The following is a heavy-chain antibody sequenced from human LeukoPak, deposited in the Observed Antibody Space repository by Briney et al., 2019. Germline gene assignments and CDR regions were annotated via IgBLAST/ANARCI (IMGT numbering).Heavy chain of an antibody. Sequence: GGSLRLSCAASGFTFSSYAMSWVRQAPGKGLEWVSVISGSGGNTYYADSVKGRFTISRDNSKNTLYLQMNSLRVEDTAVYYCAKSRSGHYYRSLGDWGQGTLVTVSS. CDR2: ISGSGGNT. CDR1: GFTFSSYA. J-gene: IGHJ4*02. CDR3: AKSRSGHYYRSLGD. V-gene: IGHV3-23*01. D-gene: IGHD3-22*01.